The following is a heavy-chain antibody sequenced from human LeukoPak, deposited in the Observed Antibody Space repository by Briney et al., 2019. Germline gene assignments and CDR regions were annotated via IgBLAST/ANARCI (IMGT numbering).Heavy chain of an antibody. CDR3: TIKILYSGVETPTDPEEFFQH. V-gene: IGHV1-2*06. CDR1: GYTFRDHY. Sequence: ASVKVSCKASGYTFRDHYMHWVRQVPGQRPEWMGRINLYHGVTNYAQKFQGRVTMTHDGASNAYMDLSNLRPDDTALFYCTIKILYSGVETPTDPEEFFQHWGQGTLITASS. CDR2: INLYHGVT. J-gene: IGHJ1*01. D-gene: IGHD5-24*01.